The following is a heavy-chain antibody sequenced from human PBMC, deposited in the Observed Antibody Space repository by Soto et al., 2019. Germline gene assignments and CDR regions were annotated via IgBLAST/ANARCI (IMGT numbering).Heavy chain of an antibody. CDR2: SSYDGTKN. V-gene: IGHV3-30-3*01. CDR1: GFAFNSYA. J-gene: IGHJ6*02. CDR3: AADQPTVTTSYYYGMDV. Sequence: GGSLRLSCAGSGFAFNSYAMHWVRQAPGNGLEWVSVSSYDGTKNHYADSVKGRFTISRDNSKKTMFLQMNNLTTEDTAVYYCAADQPTVTTSYYYGMDVWGQGTTVTVSS. D-gene: IGHD4-4*01.